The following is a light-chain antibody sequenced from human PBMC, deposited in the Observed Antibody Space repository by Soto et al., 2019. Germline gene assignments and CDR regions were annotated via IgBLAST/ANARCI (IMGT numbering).Light chain of an antibody. CDR1: QSISIL. V-gene: IGKV1-5*01. J-gene: IGKJ2*01. Sequence: DIQMTQSPSTLSASVGDSVTITCRASQSISILLAWYQQKPGKAPKLLIYDASTLESGVPSRFSGSGSGAEFTLTISSLQHDDFATYYCQRYNGYFGQGTKLEIK. CDR3: QRYNGY. CDR2: DAS.